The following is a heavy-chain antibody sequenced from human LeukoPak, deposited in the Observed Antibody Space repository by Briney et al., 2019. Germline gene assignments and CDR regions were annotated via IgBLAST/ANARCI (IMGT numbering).Heavy chain of an antibody. D-gene: IGHD6-13*01. CDR1: GYTFTGYY. CDR2: INPNSGGT. CDR3: ARSMLYSSSWTDY. J-gene: IGHJ4*02. V-gene: IGHV1-2*02. Sequence: ASVKVSCKASGYTFTGYYMHWVRQTPGQGLEWMGWINPNSGGTNYAQKLQGRVTMTTDTSTSTAYMELRSLRSDDTAVYYCARSMLYSSSWTDYWGQGTLVTVSS.